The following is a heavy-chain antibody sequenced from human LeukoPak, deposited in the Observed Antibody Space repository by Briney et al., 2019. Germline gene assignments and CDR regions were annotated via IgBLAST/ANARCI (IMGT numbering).Heavy chain of an antibody. J-gene: IGHJ5*02. CDR2: IIPIFGTA. V-gene: IGHV1-69*06. CDR1: GGTFSSYA. CDR3: ARPGGYSSGWYWFDP. Sequence: SVKVSCKASGGTFSSYAISWGRQAPGQGLEWMGGIIPIFGTANYAQKFQGRVTITADKSTSTAYMELSGVRSEDPAVYYCARPGGYSSGWYWFDPWGQGTLVTVSS. D-gene: IGHD6-19*01.